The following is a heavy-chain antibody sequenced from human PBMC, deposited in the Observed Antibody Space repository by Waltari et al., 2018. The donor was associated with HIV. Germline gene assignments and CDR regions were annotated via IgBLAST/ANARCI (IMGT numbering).Heavy chain of an antibody. Sequence: EVQLVESGGGLVQPGRSLRLSCTASGFTFGVYAMTWVRQAPGKGLEWVGFIRSRAYGGTTEYAASVKGRFTISRDDSKSIAYLQMNSLKTEDTAVYYCTRVLGPEDYWGQGTLVTVSS. CDR3: TRVLGPEDY. V-gene: IGHV3-49*04. CDR1: GFTFGVYA. J-gene: IGHJ4*02. CDR2: IRSRAYGGTT. D-gene: IGHD3-10*01.